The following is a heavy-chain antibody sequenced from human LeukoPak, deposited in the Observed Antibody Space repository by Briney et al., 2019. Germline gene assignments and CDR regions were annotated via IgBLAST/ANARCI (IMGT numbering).Heavy chain of an antibody. CDR2: IIPIFGTA. V-gene: IGHV1-69*01. J-gene: IGHJ4*02. Sequence: ASVKVSCKASGGTFSSYAISWVRQAPGQGLEWMGGIIPIFGTANYAQKFQGRVTITADESTSTAYMELSSLRSEDTAVYYCARDSSGWSYYFDYWGQGTLVAVSS. CDR3: ARDSSGWSYYFDY. D-gene: IGHD6-19*01. CDR1: GGTFSSYA.